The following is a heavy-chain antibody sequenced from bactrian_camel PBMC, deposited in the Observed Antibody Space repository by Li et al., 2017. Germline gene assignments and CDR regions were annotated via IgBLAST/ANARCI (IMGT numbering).Heavy chain of an antibody. D-gene: IGHD2*01. CDR3: VRDLLGVSGAAY. CDR1: GYHYSNYC. CDR2: ITSAGGGT. J-gene: IGHJ4*01. Sequence: VQLVESGGDSVQSGGSLRLSCAASGYHYSNYCMGWFRQAPGKGLEWVSSITSAGGGTYYADSMKGRFTISRDNAKNTVYLQMNDLKPEDTTVYYCVRDLLGVSGAAYWGQGTQVTVS. V-gene: IGHV3S40*01.